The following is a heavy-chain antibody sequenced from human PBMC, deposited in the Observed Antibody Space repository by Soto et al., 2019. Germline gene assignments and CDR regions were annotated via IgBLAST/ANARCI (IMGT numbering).Heavy chain of an antibody. CDR1: GFTFSSYA. CDR2: ISGSGDST. J-gene: IGHJ1*01. V-gene: IGHV3-23*01. D-gene: IGHD6-19*01. Sequence: EVQLLESGGGLVQPGGSLRLSCAASGFTFSSYAMSWVRQAPGKGLEWVSGISGSGDSTYYADSVKGRFTISRDNSKNRLCLQMNRLRAEDTAVYYCAKGVPGIAVAGTGYFQHWGQGTLVTVSS. CDR3: AKGVPGIAVAGTGYFQH.